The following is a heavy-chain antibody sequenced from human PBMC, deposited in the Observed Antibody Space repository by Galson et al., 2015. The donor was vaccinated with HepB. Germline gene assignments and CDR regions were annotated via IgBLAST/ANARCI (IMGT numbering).Heavy chain of an antibody. J-gene: IGHJ4*02. Sequence: SLRLSCAASGFIFTDYYMSWIRQAPGKGLEWVSFISSNSGHTNYADSVKGRFTISRNNAKNSLYLQMNSLRAEDTAVYYCARNPGTGTIDYWGQGTLVTVSS. CDR2: ISSNSGHT. D-gene: IGHD3/OR15-3a*01. V-gene: IGHV3-11*06. CDR1: GFIFTDYY. CDR3: ARNPGTGTIDY.